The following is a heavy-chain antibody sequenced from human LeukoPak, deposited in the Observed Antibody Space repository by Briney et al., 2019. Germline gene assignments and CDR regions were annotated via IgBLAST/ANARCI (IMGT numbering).Heavy chain of an antibody. CDR3: ARAFTYYDILTGYPTYYYYYYMDV. CDR1: GYTFTSYG. V-gene: IGHV1-18*01. CDR2: ISAYNGNT. J-gene: IGHJ6*03. D-gene: IGHD3-9*01. Sequence: ASVKVSCKASGYTFTSYGISWVRQAPGQGLEWMGWISAYNGNTNYAQKLQGRVTMTTDTSTSTAYMELRSLRSDDTAVYYCARAFTYYDILTGYPTYYYYYYMDVWGKGTTVTISS.